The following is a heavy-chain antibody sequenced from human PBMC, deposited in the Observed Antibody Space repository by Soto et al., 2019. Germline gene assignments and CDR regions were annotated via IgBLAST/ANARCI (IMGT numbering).Heavy chain of an antibody. CDR3: ARDHPYSGSYFLNWFDP. V-gene: IGHV4-34*01. D-gene: IGHD1-26*01. Sequence: SETLSLTCAVYGGSFSGYYWTWIRQPPGTGLEWIGEINHSGSTNYNPSLKSRVTISVDTSKNQFSLKLTSVTAEDTAVYYCARDHPYSGSYFLNWFDPRGQGTLVTVSS. CDR2: INHSGST. CDR1: GGSFSGYY. J-gene: IGHJ5*02.